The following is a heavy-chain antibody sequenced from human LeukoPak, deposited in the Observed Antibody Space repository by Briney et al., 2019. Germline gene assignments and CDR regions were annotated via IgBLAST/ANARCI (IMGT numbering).Heavy chain of an antibody. CDR3: ASFHYYGSGAYYLSY. V-gene: IGHV3-23*01. J-gene: IGHJ4*02. CDR1: GFTLSSYA. D-gene: IGHD3-10*01. Sequence: GGSLRLSCAASGFTLSSYAMTWVRQAPGKGLEWVSDIGDSGATTYYADSVKGRFTISRDNSKNTLYLQMSSLRAEDTAVYFCASFHYYGSGAYYLSYWRRGTLDTVSS. CDR2: IGDSGATT.